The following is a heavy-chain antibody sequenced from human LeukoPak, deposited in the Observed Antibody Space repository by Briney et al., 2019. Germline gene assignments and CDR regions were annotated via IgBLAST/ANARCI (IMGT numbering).Heavy chain of an antibody. CDR1: GGSISSSNW. V-gene: IGHV4-4*02. CDR3: ARLPGNYGSGRPYYYYYYYMDV. Sequence: PSGTLSLTCAVSGGSISSSNWWSWVRPPPGKGLEWIGEIYHSGSTNYNPSLKSRVTISVDKSKNQFSLKLSSVTAADTAVYYCARLPGNYGSGRPYYYYYYYMDVWGKGTTVTISS. CDR2: IYHSGST. D-gene: IGHD3-10*01. J-gene: IGHJ6*03.